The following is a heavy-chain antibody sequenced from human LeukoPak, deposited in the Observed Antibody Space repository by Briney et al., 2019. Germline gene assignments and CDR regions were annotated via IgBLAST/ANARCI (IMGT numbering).Heavy chain of an antibody. Sequence: PSETLFLTCSVSGASMNSGSYYWTWIRQPAGKGLQWIGYIYYSGSTNYNPSLRSRVTISVVTSKNQFSLELSSVTAADTAVYYCARVEKDGDYLNWFDPWGQGTLVTVSS. V-gene: IGHV4-61*10. D-gene: IGHD4-17*01. CDR1: GASMNSGSYY. J-gene: IGHJ5*02. CDR2: IYYSGST. CDR3: ARVEKDGDYLNWFDP.